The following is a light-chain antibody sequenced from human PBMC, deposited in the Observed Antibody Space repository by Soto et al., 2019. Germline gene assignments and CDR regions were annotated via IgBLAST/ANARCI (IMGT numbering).Light chain of an antibody. CDR1: QTINSW. CDR2: KAS. J-gene: IGKJ1*01. Sequence: DIQMTQSPSTLSASVRDRVTITCRASQTINSWLAWYQQKPGKAPKLLIYKASSLESGVPSRFSGSGSGTDFTLTISSLQAEDAAVYYCQQYLSIPRTFGQGTKVDIK. CDR3: QQYLSIPRT. V-gene: IGKV1-5*03.